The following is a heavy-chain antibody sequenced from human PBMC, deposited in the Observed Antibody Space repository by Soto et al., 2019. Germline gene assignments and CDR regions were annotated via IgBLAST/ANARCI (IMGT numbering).Heavy chain of an antibody. J-gene: IGHJ4*02. V-gene: IGHV3-53*01. D-gene: IGHD6-13*01. CDR3: ARMGYSSSWYYFDY. CDR1: GFTVSSNY. CDR2: IYSGGST. Sequence: EVQLVESGGGLIQPGGSLRLSCAASGFTVSSNYMSWVRQAPGKGLEWVSVIYSGGSTYYADSVKGRFNISGDSSKNTRYLQMNSLRADDTAVYYCARMGYSSSWYYFDYWGQGTLVTVSS.